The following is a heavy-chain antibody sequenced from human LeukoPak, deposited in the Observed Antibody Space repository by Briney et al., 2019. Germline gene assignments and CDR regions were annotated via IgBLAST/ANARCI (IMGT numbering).Heavy chain of an antibody. J-gene: IGHJ3*02. CDR1: GHTFTSYG. D-gene: IGHD6-19*01. CDR3: ARVVWYSSGPDAFDM. CDR2: ISAYNGNT. Sequence: ASVKVSCKASGHTFTSYGISWVRQAPGQGLEWMGWISAYNGNTNYAQKLQGRGTMTTDTSTSTAYMELRSLRSDDTAVYYCARVVWYSSGPDAFDMWGQGTMVTVSS. V-gene: IGHV1-18*01.